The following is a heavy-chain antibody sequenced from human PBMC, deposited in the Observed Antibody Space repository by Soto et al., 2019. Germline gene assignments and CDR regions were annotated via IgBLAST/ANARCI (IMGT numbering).Heavy chain of an antibody. CDR3: ARGGMWQQMVRDYYPMDV. Sequence: GGSLRLSCEVSGFTLSNFAMHWVRRAPGKGLEWVTAISYDGGHIYYADSVKGRFTISRDTSKNTLYLQMSSLGAEDTAVYYCARGGMWQQMVRDYYPMDVWGQGTAVTVSS. D-gene: IGHD6-13*01. V-gene: IGHV3-30-3*01. CDR1: GFTLSNFA. J-gene: IGHJ6*02. CDR2: ISYDGGHI.